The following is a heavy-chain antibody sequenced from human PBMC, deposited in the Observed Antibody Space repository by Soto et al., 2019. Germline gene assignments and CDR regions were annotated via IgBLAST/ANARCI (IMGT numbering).Heavy chain of an antibody. V-gene: IGHV3-30*18. D-gene: IGHD4-17*01. J-gene: IGHJ6*02. CDR3: AKDTAVTTGFYYYYYYGMDV. Sequence: QVQLVESGGGVVQPGRSLRLSYAASGFTFSSYGMHWVRQAPGKGLEWVAVISYDGSIKFYADSVKGRFTISRDNSKNTLYLQMNSLRAEDTAVYYCAKDTAVTTGFYYYYYYGMDVWGQGTTVTVSS. CDR2: ISYDGSIK. CDR1: GFTFSSYG.